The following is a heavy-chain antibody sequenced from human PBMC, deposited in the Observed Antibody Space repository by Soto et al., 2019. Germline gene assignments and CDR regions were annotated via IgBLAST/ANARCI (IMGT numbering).Heavy chain of an antibody. J-gene: IGHJ4*02. CDR2: INVVGGAT. V-gene: IGHV3-23*01. Sequence: EVQLLESGGGLVQPGGSLRLSCTASGFTFSSFAMSRVRQAPGKGLEWVSSINVVGGATNFADSVKGRFTISRDDSKNTLYLQMNSLRAEDTAVYYCAKNYYFDCWGQGTRVTVSS. CDR1: GFTFSSFA. CDR3: AKNYYFDC.